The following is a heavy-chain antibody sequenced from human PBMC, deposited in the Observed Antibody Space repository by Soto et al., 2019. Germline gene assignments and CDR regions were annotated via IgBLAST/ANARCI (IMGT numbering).Heavy chain of an antibody. Sequence: SETLSLTCTVSGGSISSYYWSWIRQPPGKGLEWIGYIYYSGSTNYNPSLKSRVTISVDTSKNQFSLELSSLRSEDTAVYYCASYPEQLVPDYYYGMDVWGQGTTVTVSS. V-gene: IGHV4-59*01. D-gene: IGHD6-6*01. J-gene: IGHJ6*02. CDR3: ASYPEQLVPDYYYGMDV. CDR1: GGSISSYY. CDR2: IYYSGST.